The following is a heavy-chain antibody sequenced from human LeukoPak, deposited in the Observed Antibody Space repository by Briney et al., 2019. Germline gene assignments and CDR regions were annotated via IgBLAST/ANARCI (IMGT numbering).Heavy chain of an antibody. D-gene: IGHD6-13*01. CDR2: IYYSGST. V-gene: IGHV4-59*01. CDR1: GGSISSYY. J-gene: IGHJ4*02. Sequence: SETLSLTCTVSGGSISSYYWSWIRQPPGKGLEWIGYIYYSGSTNYNPSLKSRVTISVDTSKSQFSLKLSSVTAADTAVYYCARGRSWYYFDYWGQGTLVTVSS. CDR3: ARGRSWYYFDY.